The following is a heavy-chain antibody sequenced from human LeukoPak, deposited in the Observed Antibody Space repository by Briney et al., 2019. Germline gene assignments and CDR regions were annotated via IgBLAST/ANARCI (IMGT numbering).Heavy chain of an antibody. Sequence: SETLSLTCAVYGGSFSGYYWSWIRQPPGKGLEWIGEINHSGSTNYNPSLKSRVTISVDTSKNQFSLKLSSVTAADTAVYYCARSPPTYYYDSSGYVYFQHWGQGTLVTVSS. CDR3: ARSPPTYYYDSSGYVYFQH. CDR1: GGSFSGYY. CDR2: INHSGST. V-gene: IGHV4-34*01. D-gene: IGHD3-22*01. J-gene: IGHJ1*01.